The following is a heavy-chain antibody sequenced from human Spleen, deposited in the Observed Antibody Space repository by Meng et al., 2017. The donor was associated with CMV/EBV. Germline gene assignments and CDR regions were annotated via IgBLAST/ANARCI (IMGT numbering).Heavy chain of an antibody. CDR1: GFTFSTYW. CDR3: ARVGNSGYDFQSISVYYYYYGMDV. V-gene: IGHV3-74*01. Sequence: GGSLRLSCAASGFTFSTYWMHWVRQAPGKGLVWVSRIKSDGSSTSYADSVKGRFTISRDNAKNTLYLQMNSLRVEDTAVYYCARVGNSGYDFQSISVYYYYYGMDVWGQGTTVTVSS. J-gene: IGHJ6*02. CDR2: IKSDGSST. D-gene: IGHD5-12*01.